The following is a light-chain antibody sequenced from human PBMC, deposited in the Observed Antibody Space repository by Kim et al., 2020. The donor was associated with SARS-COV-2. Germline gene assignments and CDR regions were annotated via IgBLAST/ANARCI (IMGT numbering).Light chain of an antibody. CDR1: QTVSSGH. CDR3: QKNRSSLWT. J-gene: IGKJ1*01. V-gene: IGKV3-20*01. CDR2: GTS. Sequence: EFVLTQSPGTLSLSPGERATLSCRASQTVSSGHLAWYQQKPGQAPRLLIYGTSNRASGIPDRFSGSGSGTDFTLAISRLEPDDFAVYYCQKNRSSLWTFGQGTKVDIK.